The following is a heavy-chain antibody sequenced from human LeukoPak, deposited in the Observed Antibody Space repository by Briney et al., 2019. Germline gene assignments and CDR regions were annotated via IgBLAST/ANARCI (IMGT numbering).Heavy chain of an antibody. CDR3: AKGDKPGY. J-gene: IGHJ4*02. CDR2: ISGGSAYI. CDR1: GFTFSSYT. Sequence: PGGSLRLSCAASGFTFSSYTMNWVRQAPGKGLEWVSSISGGSAYIYYADSVKGRFTISRDNTKNSVYLQMNSLRAEDTAVYYCAKGDKPGYWGQGTLITVSS. D-gene: IGHD1-14*01. V-gene: IGHV3-21*01.